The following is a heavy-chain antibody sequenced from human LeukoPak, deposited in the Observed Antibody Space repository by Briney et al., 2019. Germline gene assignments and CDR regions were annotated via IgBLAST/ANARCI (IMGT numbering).Heavy chain of an antibody. CDR2: ISSSSGYV. V-gene: IGHV3-21*01. CDR1: GFTFSTYS. CDR3: ARDYDFYCSGDNCYSPRLSDY. Sequence: GGSLRLSFAASGFTFSTYSMNWVRQAPGKGLEWVSSISSSSGYVHYADSVKGRFTISRDNAKNSLYLQMNSLGAEDTAVYYCARDYDFYCSGDNCYSPRLSDYWGQGTLVTVSS. J-gene: IGHJ4*02. D-gene: IGHD2-15*01.